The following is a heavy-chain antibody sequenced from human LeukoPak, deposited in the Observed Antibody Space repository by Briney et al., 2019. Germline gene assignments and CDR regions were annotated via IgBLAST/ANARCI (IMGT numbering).Heavy chain of an antibody. CDR1: GFTFSSYS. V-gene: IGHV3-21*01. Sequence: GGSLRLSCAASGFTFSSYSMNWVRQAPGKGLEWVSSISSSSSYIYYADSVKGRFTISRDNAKTSLYLQMNSLRAEDTAVYYCARDMAGTFDPWGQGTLVTVSS. CDR2: ISSSSSYI. J-gene: IGHJ5*02. CDR3: ARDMAGTFDP. D-gene: IGHD1/OR15-1a*01.